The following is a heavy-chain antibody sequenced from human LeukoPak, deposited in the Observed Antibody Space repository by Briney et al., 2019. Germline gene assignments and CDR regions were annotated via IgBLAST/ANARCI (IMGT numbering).Heavy chain of an antibody. V-gene: IGHV3-48*01. CDR2: VVTSGTTT. CDR1: GFTFSGYS. J-gene: IGHJ6*04. CDR3: AREPYIPRSYGMDL. D-gene: IGHD2-2*02. Sequence: GGSLRLSCAASGFTFSGYSMNWVRQAPGKGLEWVSYVVTSGTTTSYADSVKGRFTISRDNAKNSLYLQMNSLRAEDTAVYYCAREPYIPRSYGMDLWGEGTKVTVSS.